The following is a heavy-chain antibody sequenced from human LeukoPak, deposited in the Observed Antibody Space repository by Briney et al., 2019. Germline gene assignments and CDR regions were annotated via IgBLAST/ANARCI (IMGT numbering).Heavy chain of an antibody. Sequence: GGSLRLSCAASGFTFSSYAMSWVRQAPGKGLEWASAISGSGGSTYYADSVKGRFTISRDNSKNTLYLQMNSLRAEDTAVYYCAKAPFLAAAGTVWFDPWGQGTLVTVSS. V-gene: IGHV3-23*01. J-gene: IGHJ5*02. D-gene: IGHD6-13*01. CDR1: GFTFSSYA. CDR3: AKAPFLAAAGTVWFDP. CDR2: ISGSGGST.